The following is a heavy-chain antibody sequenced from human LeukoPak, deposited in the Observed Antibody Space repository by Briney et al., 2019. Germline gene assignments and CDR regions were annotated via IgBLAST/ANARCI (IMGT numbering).Heavy chain of an antibody. J-gene: IGHJ6*02. CDR3: ARVRSRVATIRSWGMDV. CDR1: GGSFSGYY. D-gene: IGHD5-12*01. V-gene: IGHV4-34*01. Sequence: SSETLSLTCAVYGGSFSGYYWSWIRQPPGKGLEWTGEINHSGSTNYNPSLKSRVTISVDTSKNQFSLKLSSVTAADTAVYYCARVRSRVATIRSWGMDVWGQGTTVTVSS. CDR2: INHSGST.